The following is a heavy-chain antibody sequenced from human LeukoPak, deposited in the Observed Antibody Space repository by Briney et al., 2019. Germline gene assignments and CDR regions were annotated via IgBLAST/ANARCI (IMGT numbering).Heavy chain of an antibody. CDR3: ARRYPGVGAAFDI. CDR2: IYYSGST. J-gene: IGHJ3*02. D-gene: IGHD3-10*01. V-gene: IGHV4-59*01. CDR1: GGSISSYY. Sequence: SETVSLTCTVSGGSISSYYWSWTRQPPGKGLEWIGYIYYSGSTNYNPSLKSRVTISVDTSKNQFPLKLSSVTAADTAVYYCARRYPGVGAAFDIWGQEPVDPVSS.